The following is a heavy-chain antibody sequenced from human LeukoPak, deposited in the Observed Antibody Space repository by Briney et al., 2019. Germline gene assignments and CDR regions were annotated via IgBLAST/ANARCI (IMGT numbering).Heavy chain of an antibody. Sequence: ASVKVSCKASGYTFTGYYMHWVRQAPGQGLGWMGRINPNSGGTNYAQKFQGRVTMTRDTSISTAYMELSRLRSDDTAVYYCARGPYYYDSSGYYYFDYWGQGTLVTVSS. D-gene: IGHD3-22*01. J-gene: IGHJ4*02. V-gene: IGHV1-2*06. CDR3: ARGPYYYDSSGYYYFDY. CDR1: GYTFTGYY. CDR2: INPNSGGT.